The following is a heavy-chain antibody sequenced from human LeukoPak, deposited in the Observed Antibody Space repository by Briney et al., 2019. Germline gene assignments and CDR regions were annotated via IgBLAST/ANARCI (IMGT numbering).Heavy chain of an antibody. V-gene: IGHV3-7*01. CDR1: GFTFSSYW. Sequence: GGSLRLSCAASGFTFSSYWMSWVRQAPGKGLEWVANIKQDGSEKYYVDSVKGRFTISRDNAKSSLYLQMNSLRAEDTAVYYCARSVVPAADDYFDYWGQGTLVTVSS. J-gene: IGHJ4*02. CDR3: ARSVVPAADDYFDY. CDR2: IKQDGSEK. D-gene: IGHD2-2*01.